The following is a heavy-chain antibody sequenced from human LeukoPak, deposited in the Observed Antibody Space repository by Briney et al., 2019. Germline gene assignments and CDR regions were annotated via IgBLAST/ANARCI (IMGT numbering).Heavy chain of an antibody. V-gene: IGHV1-69*04. CDR3: ATFRWIDS. J-gene: IGHJ5*01. CDR2: VIPSLGIS. Sequence: ASVKVSCKTSGGTFSGFAMNWVRQAPGQGPEWMGRVIPSLGISKYSQKFQDRLKVTADNSSTTAFMELTSLTSDDTAVYYCATFRWIDSWGQGTLVIVSS. CDR1: GGTFSGFA.